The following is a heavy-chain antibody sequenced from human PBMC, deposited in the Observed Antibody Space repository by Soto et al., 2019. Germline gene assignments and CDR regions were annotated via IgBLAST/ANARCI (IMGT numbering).Heavy chain of an antibody. V-gene: IGHV1-2*02. CDR1: GYTFTGYY. CDR3: ARDSSSWYSGWFDP. J-gene: IGHJ5*02. CDR2: INPNSGGT. D-gene: IGHD6-13*01. Sequence: VASVKVSCKXSGYTFTGYYMHWVRQAPGQGLEWMGWINPNSGGTNYAQKFQGRVTMTRDTSISTAYMELSRLRSDGTAVYYCARDSSSWYSGWFDPWGQGTLVTVSS.